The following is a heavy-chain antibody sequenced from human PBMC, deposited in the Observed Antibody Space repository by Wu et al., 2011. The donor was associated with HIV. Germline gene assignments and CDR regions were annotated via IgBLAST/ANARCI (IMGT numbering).Heavy chain of an antibody. V-gene: IGHV1-18*01. J-gene: IGHJ4*02. CDR2: ISPYDGDT. CDR3: ARDDSSGWPEGFDY. D-gene: IGHD6-19*01. Sequence: QVQLVQSGAEVKKPGASVKVSCKASGYTFNTYAISWVRQAPGQGLEWMGWISPYDGDTKYPQKLQGRVTMTTDTSTSTAYMELRSLRSDDTAVYYCARDDSSGWPEGFDYWAREPWSPVSS. CDR1: GYTFNTYA.